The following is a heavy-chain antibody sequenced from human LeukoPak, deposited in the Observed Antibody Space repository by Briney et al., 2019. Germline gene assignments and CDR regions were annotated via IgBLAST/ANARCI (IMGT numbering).Heavy chain of an antibody. CDR3: AKDINPIAVAGRH. CDR1: GGSISSGGYY. CDR2: IYYSGST. D-gene: IGHD6-19*01. J-gene: IGHJ4*02. Sequence: PSQTLSLTCTVSGGSISSGGYYWSWIRQHPGTGLEWIGYIYYSGSTYYNPSLKSRVTISVDTSKNQFSLKLSSVTAADTAVYYCAKDINPIAVAGRHWGQGTLVTVSS. V-gene: IGHV4-31*03.